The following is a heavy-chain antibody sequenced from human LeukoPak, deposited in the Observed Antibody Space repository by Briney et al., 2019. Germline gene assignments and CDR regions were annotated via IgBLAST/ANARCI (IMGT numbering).Heavy chain of an antibody. D-gene: IGHD2-15*01. V-gene: IGHV3-23*01. J-gene: IGHJ4*02. Sequence: HTGGSLRLSCAASGFTFSSSAMSWVRQAPGKGLEWVSAISNNGGYTYYADSVQGRFTISRGNSKSTLCLQMNSLRAEDTAVYYCAKQLGYCSDGSCYFPYWGQGTLVTVSS. CDR3: AKQLGYCSDGSCYFPY. CDR1: GFTFSSSA. CDR2: ISNNGGYT.